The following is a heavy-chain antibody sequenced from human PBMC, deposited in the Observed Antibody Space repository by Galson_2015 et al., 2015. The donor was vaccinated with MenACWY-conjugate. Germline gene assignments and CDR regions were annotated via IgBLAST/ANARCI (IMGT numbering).Heavy chain of an antibody. CDR2: ISSSSSTI. V-gene: IGHV3-48*04. D-gene: IGHD5-18*01. J-gene: IGHJ4*02. CDR1: GFTFSSYS. Sequence: SLRLSCAASGFTFSSYSMNWVRQAPGKGLEWVSYISSSSSTIYYADPVKGRFTISRDSAKNSLYLRMNSLRAEDTAVYYCARGGRGYSYGLGYWGQGTLVTVSS. CDR3: ARGGRGYSYGLGY.